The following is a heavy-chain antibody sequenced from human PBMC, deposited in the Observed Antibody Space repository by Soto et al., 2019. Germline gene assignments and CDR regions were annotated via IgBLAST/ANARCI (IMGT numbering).Heavy chain of an antibody. V-gene: IGHV4-30-4*01. Sequence: SETLSLTCTVSGGSISSGDYYWSWIRQPPGKGLEWIGYIYYSGSTYYNPSLKSRVTISVDTSKNQFSLKLSSVTAADTAVYYCTYCNGYYYGMDVWGQGTTVTV. CDR3: TYCNGYYYGMDV. D-gene: IGHD2-21*02. J-gene: IGHJ6*02. CDR2: IYYSGST. CDR1: GGSISSGDYY.